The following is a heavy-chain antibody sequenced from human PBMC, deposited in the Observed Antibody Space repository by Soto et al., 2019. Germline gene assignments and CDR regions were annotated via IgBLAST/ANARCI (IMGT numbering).Heavy chain of an antibody. CDR1: GFSLNTYW. Sequence: PGESLKISCEGSGFSLNTYWIAWVRQMPGKGLEWMGAIFPGDSDTRYSPSFEGQVNISADRSSSTAFLHWNSLRVSDSAVYFCARQGLPYRSCGYYYRMDVWGRGTTVTVSS. J-gene: IGHJ6*02. CDR2: IFPGDSDT. CDR3: ARQGLPYRSCGYYYRMDV. D-gene: IGHD6-19*01. V-gene: IGHV5-51*01.